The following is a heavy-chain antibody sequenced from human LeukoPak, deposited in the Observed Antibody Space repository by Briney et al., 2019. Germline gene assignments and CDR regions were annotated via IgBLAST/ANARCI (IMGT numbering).Heavy chain of an antibody. CDR1: GYTFTSYY. CDR2: INPSGGST. Sequence: GASVKVSCKPSGYTFTSYYMHWVRQAPAQGLEWMGIINPSGGSTSYAQKFQGRVTITADKSTSTAYMELSSLRSEDTAVYYCARSRYISGWYAHSDWFDPWGQGTLVTVSS. J-gene: IGHJ5*02. D-gene: IGHD6-19*01. V-gene: IGHV1-46*01. CDR3: ARSRYISGWYAHSDWFDP.